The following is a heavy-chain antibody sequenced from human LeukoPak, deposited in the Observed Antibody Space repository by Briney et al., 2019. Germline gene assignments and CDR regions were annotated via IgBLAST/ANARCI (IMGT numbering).Heavy chain of an antibody. CDR3: ARDYYYDSTGDGMDV. Sequence: GASVKVSCKASGYTFTGYYMHWVRQAPGQGLEWMGWINPNSGGTSYAQKFQGRVTMTRDTSISTAYMELSRLRSDDTAVYYCARDYYYDSTGDGMDVWGQGTTVTVSS. D-gene: IGHD3-22*01. CDR1: GYTFTGYY. V-gene: IGHV1-2*02. J-gene: IGHJ6*02. CDR2: INPNSGGT.